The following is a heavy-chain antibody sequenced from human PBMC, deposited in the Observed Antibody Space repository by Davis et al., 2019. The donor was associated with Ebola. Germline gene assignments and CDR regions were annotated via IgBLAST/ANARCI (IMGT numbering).Heavy chain of an antibody. CDR3: AKDSSSLSDYMDV. Sequence: GESLKISCAASGFTFSSYSMNWVRQAPGKGLEWVSYISSSSSTIYYADSVKGRFTISRDNAKNTLYLQMNGLRVEDTAVYYCAKDSSSLSDYMDVWGKGTTVTVSS. J-gene: IGHJ6*03. D-gene: IGHD6-6*01. CDR1: GFTFSSYS. V-gene: IGHV3-48*04. CDR2: ISSSSSTI.